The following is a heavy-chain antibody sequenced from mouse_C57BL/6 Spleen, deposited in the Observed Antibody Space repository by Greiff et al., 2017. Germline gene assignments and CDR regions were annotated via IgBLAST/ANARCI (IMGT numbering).Heavy chain of an antibody. V-gene: IGHV1-72*01. CDR2: IDPNSGGT. J-gene: IGHJ1*03. CDR3: ARGGYYDWYFDV. D-gene: IGHD2-3*01. CDR1: GYPFTSYW. Sequence: QVQLQQPGAELVKPGASVTLSCKASGYPFTSYWMHWVKQRPGRGLEWIGRIDPNSGGTKYNEKFKSKATLTVDKPSSTAYMQLSSLTSEDSAVYYCARGGYYDWYFDVWGTGTTVTVSS.